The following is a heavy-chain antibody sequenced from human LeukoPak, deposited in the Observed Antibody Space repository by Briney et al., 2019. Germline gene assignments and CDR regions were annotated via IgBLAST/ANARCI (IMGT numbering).Heavy chain of an antibody. V-gene: IGHV4-34*01. D-gene: IGHD1-26*01. J-gene: IGHJ4*02. CDR3: AREAGATTTYYFDY. Sequence: PSETLSLTCAVYGGSFSGYYWSWIPQPPGKGLECIGEINHSGSTNYNPSLKSRVTISVDTSKKQFSLKLNSMTAADTAVYYCAREAGATTTYYFDYWGQGTLVTVSS. CDR2: INHSGST. CDR1: GGSFSGYY.